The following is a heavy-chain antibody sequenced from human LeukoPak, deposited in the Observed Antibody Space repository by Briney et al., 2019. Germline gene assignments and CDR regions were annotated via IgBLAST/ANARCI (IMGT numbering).Heavy chain of an antibody. CDR3: ARELLWFGDSYHAFDI. J-gene: IGHJ3*02. CDR2: IYYSGST. D-gene: IGHD3-10*01. Sequence: SETLSLTCAVYGGSFSGYYWSWIRQPPGKGLEWIGYIYYSGSTRYNPSLQSRVTISVDTSKNQFSLKLNSVTAADTAVYYCARELLWFGDSYHAFDIWGQGTMVTVSS. V-gene: IGHV4-59*01. CDR1: GGSFSGYY.